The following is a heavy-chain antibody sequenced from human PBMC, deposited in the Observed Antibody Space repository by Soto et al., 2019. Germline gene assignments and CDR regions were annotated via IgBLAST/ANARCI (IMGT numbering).Heavy chain of an antibody. J-gene: IGHJ4*02. D-gene: IGHD6-13*01. CDR3: AKVRGLYSSSWYDGPQT. CDR2: ISYDGSNK. V-gene: IGHV3-30*18. CDR1: GFTFSSYG. Sequence: GSLRLSCAASGFTFSSYGMHWVRQAPGKGLEWVAVISYDGSNKYYADSVKGRFTISRDNSKNTLYLQMNSLRAEDTAVYYCAKVRGLYSSSWYDGPQTWGQGTLVTVSS.